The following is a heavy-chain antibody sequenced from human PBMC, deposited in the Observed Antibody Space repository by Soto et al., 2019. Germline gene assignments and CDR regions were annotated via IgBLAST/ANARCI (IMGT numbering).Heavy chain of an antibody. Sequence: QLQLQESGPGLVKPSETLSLTCTVSGGSISSSSYYWGWIRQPPGKGLEWIGSIYYSGSTYYNPSLKSRVTISVDSSKNQFSLKLSSVTAADTAVYYCARQGSSVATIGDAFDIWGQGTLVTVSS. J-gene: IGHJ3*02. CDR2: IYYSGST. D-gene: IGHD5-12*01. CDR1: GGSISSSSYY. V-gene: IGHV4-39*01. CDR3: ARQGSSVATIGDAFDI.